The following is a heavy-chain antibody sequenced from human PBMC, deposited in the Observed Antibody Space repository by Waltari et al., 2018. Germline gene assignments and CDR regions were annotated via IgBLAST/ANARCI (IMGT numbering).Heavy chain of an antibody. CDR1: GSSLNNHH. V-gene: IGHV4-59*11. J-gene: IGHJ3*02. CDR3: ARDLGGFNHFDWFLSI. Sequence: QVQLPESGPGLVKPSENLSLPCTFSGSSLNNHHWAWIRQPPGKGLEWIGYAYYTGRTNYNPSLRSRLTISVDTSKNQFPLNLNSVTAADTAVYYCARDLGGFNHFDWFLSIRGPGTMVPVSS. D-gene: IGHD3-9*01. CDR2: AYYTGRT.